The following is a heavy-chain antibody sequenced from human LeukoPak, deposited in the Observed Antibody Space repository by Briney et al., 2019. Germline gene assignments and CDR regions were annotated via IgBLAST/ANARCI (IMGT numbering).Heavy chain of an antibody. Sequence: ASVTVSFTSSVYTFTGYYMHWVRQAPGQGLEWMGWINPNSGGTNYAQKFQGRVTMTRDTSISTAYMELSRLRSDDTAVYYCARGVNYYDSSGYYTFDFWGQGTLVTVSS. D-gene: IGHD3-22*01. V-gene: IGHV1-2*02. J-gene: IGHJ4*02. CDR2: INPNSGGT. CDR3: ARGVNYYDSSGYYTFDF. CDR1: VYTFTGYY.